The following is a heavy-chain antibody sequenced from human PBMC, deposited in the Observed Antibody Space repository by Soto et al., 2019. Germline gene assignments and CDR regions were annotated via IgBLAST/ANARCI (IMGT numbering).Heavy chain of an antibody. J-gene: IGHJ5*02. CDR1: GGSISSNNYY. CDR3: ASSQYYDFWSGYNWFDP. V-gene: IGHV4-39*01. D-gene: IGHD3-3*01. Sequence: TLSLTCSVSGGSISSNNYYWGWIRQPPGKGLEWIGSMSYSRSTYYNPSLKSRVTISVDTSRNQFSLKLSSVTAADTSVYYCASSQYYDFWSGYNWFDPWGQGTLVTVSS. CDR2: MSYSRST.